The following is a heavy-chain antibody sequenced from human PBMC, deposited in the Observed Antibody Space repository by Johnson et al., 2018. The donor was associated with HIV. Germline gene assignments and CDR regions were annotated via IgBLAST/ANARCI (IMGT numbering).Heavy chain of an antibody. CDR3: ARDKGWGTFDI. J-gene: IGHJ3*02. D-gene: IGHD3-16*01. CDR2: IKPDGSDI. Sequence: EVQLVESGGGLVQPGGSLRLSCAASGFTFSSSWMNWVRQAPGKGLEWVANIKPDGSDIYYGDSMKGRFTISRDNAKNSLYLQLNSLRAEDTAVFYCARDKGWGTFDIWGQGTIVTVSS. CDR1: GFTFSSSW. V-gene: IGHV3-7*01.